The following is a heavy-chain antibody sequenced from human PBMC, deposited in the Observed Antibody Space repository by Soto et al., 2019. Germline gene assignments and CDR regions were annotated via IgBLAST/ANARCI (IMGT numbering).Heavy chain of an antibody. CDR1: GFTLSDYS. Sequence: PGGSLRLSCAASGFTLSDYSMHWVRQAAGKGLEYVSAISYKGDTTYYANSVKGRFTISRDNSNNTLYFQMSSLRAEDTAVYYCVKAHGYDFDYWGQGTLVTVSS. D-gene: IGHD5-12*01. CDR2: ISYKGDTT. V-gene: IGHV3-64D*06. J-gene: IGHJ4*02. CDR3: VKAHGYDFDY.